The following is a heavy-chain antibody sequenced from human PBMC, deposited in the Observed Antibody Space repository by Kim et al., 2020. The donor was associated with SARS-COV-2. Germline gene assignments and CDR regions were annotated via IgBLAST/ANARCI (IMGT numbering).Heavy chain of an antibody. CDR1: GFTFSSYW. J-gene: IGHJ3*02. V-gene: IGHV3-74*01. CDR3: AMLGYGDAFDI. CDR2: INSDGSST. Sequence: GGSLRLSCAASGFTFSSYWMHWVRQAPEKGLVWVSRINSDGSSTSYADSVKGRFTISRDNAKNTLYMQMNSLRAEDTAVYYCAMLGYGDAFDIWGQGTMV. D-gene: IGHD3-16*01.